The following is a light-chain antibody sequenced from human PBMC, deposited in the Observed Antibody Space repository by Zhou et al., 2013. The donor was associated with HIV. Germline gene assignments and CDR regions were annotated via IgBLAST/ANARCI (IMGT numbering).Light chain of an antibody. CDR1: QDISNH. CDR3: QQYYSYPIS. CDR2: DAS. V-gene: IGKV1-33*01. J-gene: IGKJ2*03. Sequence: DIQMTQSPSSLSASVGDRVTITCQASQDISNHLNWYQHKPGKAPKLLIYDASYLETGVPSRFSGSGSGTDFTFTISCLQSEDFATYYCQQYYSYPISFGQGTKLEIK.